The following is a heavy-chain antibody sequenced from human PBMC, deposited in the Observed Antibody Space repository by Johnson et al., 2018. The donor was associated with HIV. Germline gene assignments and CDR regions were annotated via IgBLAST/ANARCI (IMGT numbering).Heavy chain of an antibody. Sequence: VQLVESGGGLVRPGGSLRLSCAASTFTVNSNSMTWVRQAPGKGLEWISVIYSGGDTYYADSVRGRFTISRDNSKNTLYLQMNSLRAEDTAVYYCARDFSVRAFDIWGQGTIVTVSS. CDR1: TFTVNSNS. J-gene: IGHJ3*02. D-gene: IGHD3-10*01. V-gene: IGHV3-66*01. CDR3: ARDFSVRAFDI. CDR2: IYSGGDT.